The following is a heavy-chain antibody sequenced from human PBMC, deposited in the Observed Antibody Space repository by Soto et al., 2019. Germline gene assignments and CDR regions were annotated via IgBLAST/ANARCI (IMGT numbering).Heavy chain of an antibody. CDR1: GFTFSSYA. CDR2: ISGSGGST. V-gene: IGHV3-23*01. J-gene: IGHJ4*02. Sequence: PGGSLRLSCAASGFTFSSYAMSWVRQAPGKGLEWVSAISGSGGSTYYADSVKGRFTISRDNSKNTLYLQMNSLRAEDTAVYYCAKDQGYSSSWRTRAFDYWGQGTLVTVSS. CDR3: AKDQGYSSSWRTRAFDY. D-gene: IGHD6-13*01.